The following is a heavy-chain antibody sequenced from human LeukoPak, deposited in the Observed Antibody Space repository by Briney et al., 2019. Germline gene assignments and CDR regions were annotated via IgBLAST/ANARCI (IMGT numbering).Heavy chain of an antibody. CDR1: GGTFSSYA. CDR2: IIPIFGTA. J-gene: IGHJ5*02. CDR3: ARAYELTGTTPPGLWFDP. D-gene: IGHD1-20*01. Sequence: ASVKVSCKASGGTFSSYAISWVRQAPGQGLEWMGGIIPIFGTANYAQKFRGRVTITTDESTSTAYMELSSLRSEDTAVYYCARAYELTGTTPPGLWFDPWGQGTLVTVSS. V-gene: IGHV1-69*05.